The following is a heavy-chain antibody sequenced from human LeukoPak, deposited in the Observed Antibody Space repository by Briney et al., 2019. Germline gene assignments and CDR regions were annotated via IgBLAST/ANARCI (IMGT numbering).Heavy chain of an antibody. CDR1: GGSISSGSYY. Sequence: SETLSLTCTVSGGSISSGSYYWSWIRQPAGKGLEWIGRIYTSGSTNYNPSLKSRVTISVDTSKNQFSLKLSSVTAADTAVYYCARGYYYGSGSTYNRFDPWGQGTLVTVSS. V-gene: IGHV4-61*02. J-gene: IGHJ5*02. D-gene: IGHD3-10*01. CDR2: IYTSGST. CDR3: ARGYYYGSGSTYNRFDP.